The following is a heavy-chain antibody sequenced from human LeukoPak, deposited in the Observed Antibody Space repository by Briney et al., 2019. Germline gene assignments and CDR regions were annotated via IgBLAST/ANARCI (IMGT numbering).Heavy chain of an antibody. CDR2: INAGNGNT. J-gene: IGHJ4*02. Sequence: ASVKVSCKASGYTFTSYAMHWVRQAPGQRLEWMGWINAGNGNTKYSQEFQGRVTINRDTSASTAYMELSSLRSEDMAVYYCARANYYDSRGYYSRRGGDYWGQGTLVTVSS. CDR1: GYTFTSYA. CDR3: ARANYYDSRGYYSRRGGDY. D-gene: IGHD3-22*01. V-gene: IGHV1-3*03.